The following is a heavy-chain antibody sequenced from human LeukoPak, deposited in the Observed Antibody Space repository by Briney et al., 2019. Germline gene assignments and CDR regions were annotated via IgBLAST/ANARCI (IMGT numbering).Heavy chain of an antibody. V-gene: IGHV1-2*02. CDR3: AATYYYDSSGYYLFDY. D-gene: IGHD3-22*01. CDR1: GYTFTGYY. Sequence: ATVKVSCKASGYTFTGYYMHWVRQAPGQGLEWMGWINPNGGGTNYAQKFQGRVTMTRDTSISTAYMELSRLRSDDTAVYYCAATYYYDSSGYYLFDYWGQGTLVTVSS. CDR2: INPNGGGT. J-gene: IGHJ4*02.